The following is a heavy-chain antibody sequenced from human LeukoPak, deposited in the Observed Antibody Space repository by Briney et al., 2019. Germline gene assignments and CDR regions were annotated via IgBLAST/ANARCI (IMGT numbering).Heavy chain of an antibody. J-gene: IGHJ4*02. CDR2: ISRSGSNI. D-gene: IGHD5-18*01. Sequence: GGSLRLSCAASGFTFSDYYMSWIRQAPGKGLEWVSHISRSGSNIYYADSVKGRFTITRDNAKNSLYLQINGLRAEDTAAYYCARGVRGYSYGARFDYWGQGTLVAVSS. CDR3: ARGVRGYSYGARFDY. CDR1: GFTFSDYY. V-gene: IGHV3-11*01.